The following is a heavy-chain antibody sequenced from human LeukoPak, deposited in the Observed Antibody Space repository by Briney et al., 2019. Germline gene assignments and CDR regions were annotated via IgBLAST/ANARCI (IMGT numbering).Heavy chain of an antibody. Sequence: SETLSLTCAVYGGSFSGYYWSWIRQSPGKGLEWIGEINHSGSTNYNPSLKSRVTISVDTSKNQFSLKLSSVTAADTAVYYCASHSLVLRFPGGADYWGQGTLVTVSS. CDR2: INHSGST. D-gene: IGHD3-3*01. J-gene: IGHJ4*02. CDR3: ASHSLVLRFPGGADY. V-gene: IGHV4-34*01. CDR1: GGSFSGYY.